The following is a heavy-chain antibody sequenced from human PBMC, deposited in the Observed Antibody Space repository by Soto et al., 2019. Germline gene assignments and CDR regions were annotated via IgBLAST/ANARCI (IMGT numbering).Heavy chain of an antibody. Sequence: TDPLSVTCTVSVDSIRSRNWLCWVRQPPGKGLEWIGEIYPSGTTNYNPSLKSRVTISVDKSKNQFSLKLSSATAADTAVYYCGRTKDYYYGMDVWGQGTTVT. J-gene: IGHJ6*02. CDR2: IYPSGTT. CDR3: GRTKDYYYGMDV. V-gene: IGHV4-4*02. CDR1: VDSIRSRNW.